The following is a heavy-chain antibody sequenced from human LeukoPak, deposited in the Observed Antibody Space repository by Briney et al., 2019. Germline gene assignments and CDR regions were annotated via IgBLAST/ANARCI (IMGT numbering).Heavy chain of an antibody. Sequence: ASVKVSCKASEYTFTDYYVHWVRQAPGRGLEWMGWINPISGGTNYAQNFQGRVTMTRDTSISASYMDLSRLRSDATDVYSCARGNSGGDGYVWGQGPLVAVSS. CDR2: INPISGGT. J-gene: IGHJ4*02. V-gene: IGHV1-2*02. CDR3: ARGNSGGDGYV. D-gene: IGHD2-21*01. CDR1: EYTFTDYY.